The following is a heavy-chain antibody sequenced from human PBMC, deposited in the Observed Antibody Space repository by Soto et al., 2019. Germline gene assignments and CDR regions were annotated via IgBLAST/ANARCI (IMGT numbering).Heavy chain of an antibody. CDR1: GGSFSGYY. Sequence: ETLSLTCAVYGGSFSGYYWSWIRQPPGKGLEWVSAISGSGGSTYYADSVKGRFTISRDNSKNTLYLQMNSLRAEDTAVYYCANGRYSSGWYGSHFDYWGQGTLVTVSS. V-gene: IGHV3-23*01. CDR3: ANGRYSSGWYGSHFDY. J-gene: IGHJ4*02. CDR2: ISGSGGST. D-gene: IGHD6-19*01.